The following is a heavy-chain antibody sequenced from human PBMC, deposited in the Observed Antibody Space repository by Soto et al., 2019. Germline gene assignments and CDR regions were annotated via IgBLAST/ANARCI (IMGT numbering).Heavy chain of an antibody. CDR3: GRSVVGATGEILYNAMDV. CDR1: GYTFTTYA. D-gene: IGHD1-26*01. J-gene: IGHJ6*02. V-gene: IGHV1-3*01. Sequence: ASVKVSCKASGYTFTTYALHWVRQGPGQRPEWMGWINPASGHTKYSKRFQDRVTITRDTSASTGYMELSSLRSEDTAVYYCGRSVVGATGEILYNAMDVWGQGTTVTVSS. CDR2: INPASGHT.